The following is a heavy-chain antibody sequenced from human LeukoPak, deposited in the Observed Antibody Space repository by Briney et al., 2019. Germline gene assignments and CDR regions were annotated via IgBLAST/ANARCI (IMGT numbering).Heavy chain of an antibody. CDR1: GFTFSSYW. D-gene: IGHD4-17*01. J-gene: IGHJ3*02. CDR3: AKAGMTTVTTHAFDI. V-gene: IGHV3-74*01. CDR2: INSDGSST. Sequence: GSLRLPCAAPGFTFSSYWMPWVRQAPGKGLVWVSRINSDGSSTSYADSVKGRFTISRDNAKNTLYLQMNSLRAEDTAVYYCAKAGMTTVTTHAFDIWGQGTMVTVSS.